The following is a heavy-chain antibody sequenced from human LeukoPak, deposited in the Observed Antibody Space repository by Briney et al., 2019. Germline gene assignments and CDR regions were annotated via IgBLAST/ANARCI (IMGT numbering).Heavy chain of an antibody. CDR3: ARFRHYDYDSSWLDP. CDR2: LYYSGST. Sequence: SETLSLTCTVSGGSISSGDYYWSWIRQPPGKGLVWIGYLYYSGSTYYNPSLKSRVTISVDTSKNQFSLKLSSVTAADTAVYYCARFRHYDYDSSWLDPWGRGTLVSVSS. D-gene: IGHD3-22*01. CDR1: GGSISSGDYY. J-gene: IGHJ5*02. V-gene: IGHV4-30-4*01.